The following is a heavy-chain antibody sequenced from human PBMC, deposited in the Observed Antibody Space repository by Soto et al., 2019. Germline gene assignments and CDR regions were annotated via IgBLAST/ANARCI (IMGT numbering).Heavy chain of an antibody. CDR3: ARERYQVISDGMDV. Sequence: QVQLVQFGADVKTPGASVRVSCKASGYTFTGYYVHWVREAPGQGLEWMGWINPETGGTSYAQKFQGRVTLSRDTSINTAYLELSRLRFDDAAVYFCARERYQVISDGMDVW. V-gene: IGHV1-2*02. CDR2: INPETGGT. CDR1: GYTFTGYY. J-gene: IGHJ6*01. D-gene: IGHD2-2*01.